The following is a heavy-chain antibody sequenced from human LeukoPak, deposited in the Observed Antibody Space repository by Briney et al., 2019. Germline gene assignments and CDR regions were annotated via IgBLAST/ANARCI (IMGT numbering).Heavy chain of an antibody. CDR2: IDPSDSYT. J-gene: IGHJ6*04. V-gene: IGHV5-10-1*01. CDR3: ASPGNQLPPLGYYGMDV. Sequence: GESLKISCKGSGYIFTSYWISWVRQMPGKGLEWMGRIDPSDSYTNYSPSFQGHVTISADKSISTAYLQWSSLKASDTAMYYCASPGNQLPPLGYYGMDVWGKGTTVTVSS. CDR1: GYIFTSYW. D-gene: IGHD2-2*01.